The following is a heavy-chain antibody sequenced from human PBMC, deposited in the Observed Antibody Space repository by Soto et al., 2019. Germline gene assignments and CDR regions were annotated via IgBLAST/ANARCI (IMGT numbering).Heavy chain of an antibody. CDR3: ARDWTGDTCPCLDV. CDR1: GLTFSNYA. Sequence: EVQLLESGGGLVQPGGSLRLSCAAAGLTFSNYALPWVRQSPGKGLEWVSTFSGSGGSTYYADSVRGRFTISRDNSKNTLFLQMNSLRVEDTAIYYCARDWTGDTCPCLDVWGQGTTVSVSS. D-gene: IGHD3-3*01. J-gene: IGHJ6*02. CDR2: FSGSGGST. V-gene: IGHV3-23*01.